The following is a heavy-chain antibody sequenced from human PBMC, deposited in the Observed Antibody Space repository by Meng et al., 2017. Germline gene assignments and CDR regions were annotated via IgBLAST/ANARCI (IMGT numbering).Heavy chain of an antibody. V-gene: IGHV4-30-4*01. CDR3: ARRGADYGAFDP. D-gene: IGHD4/OR15-4a*01. J-gene: IGHJ5*02. Sequence: VQLQESGPGLVRPSQTRSLPCTVSGGSISSGHYYWSWIRQPPGKGLEWIGYIYYSGSTHYNPSLKSRVIISLDTSKNQFSLKLSSVTAADTAVYYCARRGADYGAFDPWGQGTLVTVSS. CDR1: GGSISSGHYY. CDR2: IYYSGST.